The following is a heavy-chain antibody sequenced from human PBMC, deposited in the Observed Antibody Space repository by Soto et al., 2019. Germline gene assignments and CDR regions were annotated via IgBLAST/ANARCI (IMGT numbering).Heavy chain of an antibody. V-gene: IGHV4-61*02. CDR3: ARGMTPPGAPAWYYFDS. CDR2: FSLSGTT. J-gene: IGHJ4*02. D-gene: IGHD2-8*02. Sequence: SVTLPRPWAVAWCTLTSGDHCRWFRHPAGKGLEWIGRFSLSGTTNYNPSLRSRVTMSADVSKNQFSLRLTSVTAADTALYYCARGMTPPGAPAWYYFDSWGQGTLVTVSS. CDR1: WCTLTSGDH.